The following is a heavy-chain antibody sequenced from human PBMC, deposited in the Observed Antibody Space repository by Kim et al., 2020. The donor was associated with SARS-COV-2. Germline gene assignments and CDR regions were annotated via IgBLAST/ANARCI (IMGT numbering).Heavy chain of an antibody. CDR1: GFTFTTYA. CDR3: AKNPTSYYGMDV. CDR2: ISGSGGST. Sequence: GGSLRLSCAASGFTFTTYAMTWVRQAPGKGLEWVSVISGSGGSTYYADSVKGRFTISRDNSKNTLYLQMNSLRADDTAVYYCAKNPTSYYGMDVWGQGNT. J-gene: IGHJ6*02. V-gene: IGHV3-23*01.